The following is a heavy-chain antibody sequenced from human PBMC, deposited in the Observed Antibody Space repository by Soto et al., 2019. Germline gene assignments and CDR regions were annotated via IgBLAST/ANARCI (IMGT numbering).Heavy chain of an antibody. CDR1: GFTFRSYG. CDR3: AKVIDARYCGSSSYSHAFDI. Sequence: GGSLRLSCSASGFTFRSYGMHWVRQAPGKGLEWVAGISYDGSNKYYADSVKGRFTISRDNSKNTLYLQMNSLRVEDTAVYYCAKVIDARYCGSSSYSHAFDIWGQGTMVTVSS. V-gene: IGHV3-30*18. D-gene: IGHD2-15*01. J-gene: IGHJ3*02. CDR2: ISYDGSNK.